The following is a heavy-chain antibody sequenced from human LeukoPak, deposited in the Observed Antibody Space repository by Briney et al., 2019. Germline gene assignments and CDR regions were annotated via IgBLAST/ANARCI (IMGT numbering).Heavy chain of an antibody. CDR2: ICVSGANT. Sequence: GGSLRLSCAASGFTFSSYAMTWVRQAPGKGLEYVSAICVSGANTYYADSVKGRFTISRDNSKNPLYLQMNTLRAEAAAVYPCAKAKGVLFFDYWGQGTLVTVSS. CDR1: GFTFSSYA. V-gene: IGHV3-23*01. D-gene: IGHD2-21*01. CDR3: AKAKGVLFFDY. J-gene: IGHJ4*02.